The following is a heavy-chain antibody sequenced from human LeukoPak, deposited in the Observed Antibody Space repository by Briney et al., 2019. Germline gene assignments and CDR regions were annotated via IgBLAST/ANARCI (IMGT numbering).Heavy chain of an antibody. V-gene: IGHV1-2*02. Sequence: ASVKVSCKASGYTFTGYYMPWVRQAPGQGLEWMGWINPNSGGTNYAQKFQGRVTMTRDTSISTAYMELSRLRSDDTAVYYCARGREFWSGYYTGYFDYWGQGTLVTVSS. CDR2: INPNSGGT. CDR3: ARGREFWSGYYTGYFDY. CDR1: GYTFTGYY. J-gene: IGHJ4*02. D-gene: IGHD3-3*01.